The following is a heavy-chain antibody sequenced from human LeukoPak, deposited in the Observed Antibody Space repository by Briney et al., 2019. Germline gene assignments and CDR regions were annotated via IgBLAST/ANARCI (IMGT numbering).Heavy chain of an antibody. J-gene: IGHJ6*02. Sequence: GGSLRLSCAASGFTVSSNYMTWVRQAPGKGLEWVSVIYSGGDIYYADSVKGRFTISRDNSKNTLYLQMNSLRAEDTAVYYCAKDPGIVGATGYGMDVWGQGTTVTVSS. V-gene: IGHV3-53*01. D-gene: IGHD1-26*01. CDR3: AKDPGIVGATGYGMDV. CDR2: IYSGGDI. CDR1: GFTVSSNY.